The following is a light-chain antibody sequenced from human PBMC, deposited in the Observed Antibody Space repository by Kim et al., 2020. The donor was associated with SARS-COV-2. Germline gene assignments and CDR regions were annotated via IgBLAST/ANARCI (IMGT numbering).Light chain of an antibody. Sequence: APRERRPPRSRGTQQGGSSYLAWYQQKPGQAPRLLIYATSTRAIGIPDRFSGSGSGTDFTLTVSRLESEDFAVYYCQHYDNTPWTFGQGTKVDIK. J-gene: IGKJ1*01. V-gene: IGKV3-20*01. CDR2: ATS. CDR3: QHYDNTPWT. CDR1: QQGGSSY.